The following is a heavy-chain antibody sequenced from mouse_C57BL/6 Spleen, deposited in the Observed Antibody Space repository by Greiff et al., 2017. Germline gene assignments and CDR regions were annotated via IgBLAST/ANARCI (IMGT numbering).Heavy chain of an antibody. Sequence: EVQLQQSGPELVKPGASVKIPCKASGYTFTDYNMDWVKQSHGKSLEWIGAINPNNGGTIYNQKFKGKATVTVDKSSSTAYMELRSLTSEDTAVYYCARYYSNYEWYFDVWGTGTTVTVSS. CDR3: ARYYSNYEWYFDV. V-gene: IGHV1-18*01. J-gene: IGHJ1*03. CDR2: INPNNGGT. CDR1: GYTFTDYN. D-gene: IGHD2-5*01.